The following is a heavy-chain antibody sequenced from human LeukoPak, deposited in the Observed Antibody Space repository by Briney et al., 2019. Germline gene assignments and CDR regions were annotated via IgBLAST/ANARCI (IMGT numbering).Heavy chain of an antibody. CDR1: GGSISSGSYY. CDR2: IYTSGST. D-gene: IGHD1-26*01. J-gene: IGHJ4*02. V-gene: IGHV4-61*02. CDR3: ARDSPTSYFDY. Sequence: SQTLSLTCTVSGGSISSGSYYWSWIRQPAGKGLEWTGRIYTSGSTNYNPSLKSRVTISVDTSKNQFSLKLSSVTAADTAVYYCARDSPTSYFDYWGQGTLVTVSS.